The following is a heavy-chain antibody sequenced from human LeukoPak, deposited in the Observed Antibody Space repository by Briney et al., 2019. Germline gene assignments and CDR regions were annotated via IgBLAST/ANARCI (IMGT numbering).Heavy chain of an antibody. Sequence: GRSLRLSCAASGFTVRNHGIHWVRQAPGKGLEWVAVIWYDASNQYYADSVKGRFTISRDNSKNTVSLQMNSLRAEDTAVYYCVRDRGTRFLDLWGRGTPVTVSS. CDR1: GFTVRNHG. CDR2: IWYDASNQ. J-gene: IGHJ2*01. V-gene: IGHV3-33*01. D-gene: IGHD3-10*01. CDR3: VRDRGTRFLDL.